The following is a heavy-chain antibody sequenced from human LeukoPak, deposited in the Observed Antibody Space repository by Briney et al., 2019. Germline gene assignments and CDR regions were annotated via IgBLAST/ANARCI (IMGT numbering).Heavy chain of an antibody. V-gene: IGHV4-38-2*02. CDR1: GYSISSGYY. J-gene: IGHJ4*02. D-gene: IGHD3-22*01. Sequence: SETLSLTCTVSGYSISSGYYWGWIRQPPGKGLEGIGSIYHSGSTYYNPSLKSRVTISVDTSKNKFSLKLSSVTAADTAVYYCARAMDYYDSSGYYGNFDYWGQGTLVTVSS. CDR3: ARAMDYYDSSGYYGNFDY. CDR2: IYHSGST.